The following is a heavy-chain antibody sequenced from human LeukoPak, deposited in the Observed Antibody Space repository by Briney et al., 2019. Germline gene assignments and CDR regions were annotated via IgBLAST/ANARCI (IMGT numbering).Heavy chain of an antibody. CDR2: ISDSGSSA. CDR3: ARDTAYAFDI. J-gene: IGHJ3*02. CDR1: GFTFSTYV. Sequence: GGSLRLSCAASGFTFSTYVMSWVRQAPGKGLQWVSSISDSGSSAYYADSVKGRFTISRDNSKNTLYLQMNSLRAEDTAVYYCARDTAYAFDIWGQGTMVTVSS. D-gene: IGHD5-18*01. V-gene: IGHV3-23*01.